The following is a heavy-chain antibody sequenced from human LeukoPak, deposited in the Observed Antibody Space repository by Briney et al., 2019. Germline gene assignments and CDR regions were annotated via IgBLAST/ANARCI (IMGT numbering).Heavy chain of an antibody. CDR3: ARRTLKQLVNWFDP. CDR1: GYTFTSYD. D-gene: IGHD6-6*01. Sequence: ASVKVSCKASGYTFTSYDINWVRQATGQGLEWLGWMNPNSVNTGYAQKFQGRVTMTRNTSISTAYMELSSLRSEDTAVYYCARRTLKQLVNWFDPWGQGTLVTVSS. CDR2: MNPNSVNT. V-gene: IGHV1-8*01. J-gene: IGHJ5*02.